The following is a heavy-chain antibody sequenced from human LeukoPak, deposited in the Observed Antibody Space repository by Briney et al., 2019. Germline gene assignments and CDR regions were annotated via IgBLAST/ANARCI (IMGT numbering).Heavy chain of an antibody. J-gene: IGHJ4*02. CDR2: IYYSGST. D-gene: IGHD3-10*01. CDR3: ARDPLWFGELRYFDY. V-gene: IGHV4-39*07. Sequence: SETLSLTCTVSGGSISGSSYYWGWIRQPPGKGLEWIGSIYYSGSTYYNPSLKSRVTISVDTSKNQFSLKLSSVTAADTAVYYCARDPLWFGELRYFDYWGQGTLVTVSS. CDR1: GGSISGSSYY.